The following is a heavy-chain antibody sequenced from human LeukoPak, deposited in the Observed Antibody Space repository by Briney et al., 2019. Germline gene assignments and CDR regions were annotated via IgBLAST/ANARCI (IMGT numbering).Heavy chain of an antibody. D-gene: IGHD2-2*01. CDR1: GGTFSSYA. CDR2: IIPIFGTA. V-gene: IGHV1-69*13. Sequence: GASVKVSCKASGGTFSSYAIGWVRQAPGQGLEWMGGIIPIFGTANYAQKFQGRVTITADESTSTAYMELSSLRSEDTAVYYCAREKYCSSTSCYARGYYYYGMDVWGQGTTVTVSS. J-gene: IGHJ6*02. CDR3: AREKYCSSTSCYARGYYYYGMDV.